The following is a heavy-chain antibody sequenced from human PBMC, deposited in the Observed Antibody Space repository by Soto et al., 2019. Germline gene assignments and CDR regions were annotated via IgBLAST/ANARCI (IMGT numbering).Heavy chain of an antibody. V-gene: IGHV4-34*02. CDR1: GGSFSGYY. CDR3: PRGVVFTAYVTFDF. J-gene: IGHJ4*01. CDR2: IVYSGAT. Sequence: QVQLRLWGAGPVRPSETLSLACVVFGGSFSGYYWTWIRQPPGKGLEWIGEIVYSGATNVNPSLQRRVTMSVDTSTNQFSLRLDSVTAADTAVYYCPRGVVFTAYVTFDFWGHGKLVTVSS. D-gene: IGHD2-21*01.